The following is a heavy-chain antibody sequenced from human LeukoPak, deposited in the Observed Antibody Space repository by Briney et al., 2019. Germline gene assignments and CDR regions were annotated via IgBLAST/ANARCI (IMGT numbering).Heavy chain of an antibody. CDR1: GFTFSDYY. J-gene: IGHJ6*02. CDR3: ARDDPPITSYYYYYGMDV. Sequence: GGSLRLSCAASGFTFSDYYMSWIRQAPGKGLEWVSYISSSGSTIYYADSVKGRFTISRDNAKNSLYLQMNSLRAEDTAVYYCARDDPPITSYYYYYGMDVWGQGTTVTVSS. CDR2: ISSSGSTI. D-gene: IGHD3-16*01. V-gene: IGHV3-11*01.